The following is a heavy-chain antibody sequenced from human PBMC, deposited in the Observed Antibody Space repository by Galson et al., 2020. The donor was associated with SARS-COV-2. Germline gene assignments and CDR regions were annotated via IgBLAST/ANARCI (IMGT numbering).Heavy chain of an antibody. CDR3: VTRLMLYACYYFDS. Sequence: SETLSLTCAVSGYAVSSGYFCGWIRQAPGKGPEWIGSIYDRGNSHYNSSLESRGTISVDTSKNQISLRLTSVTAADTAVYYCVTRLMLYACYYFDSWGQGILVTVSS. V-gene: IGHV4-38-2*01. CDR2: IYDRGNS. D-gene: IGHD2-8*01. CDR1: GYAVSSGYF. J-gene: IGHJ4*02.